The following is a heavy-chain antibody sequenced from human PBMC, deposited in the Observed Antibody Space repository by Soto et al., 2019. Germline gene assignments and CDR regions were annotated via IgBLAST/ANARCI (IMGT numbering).Heavy chain of an antibody. CDR3: ARDRSYSIDYFDY. Sequence: GSLRFSCAACGFTFSSYRMNSVRQAPGKGLEWVSSISSSSSYIYYADSVKGRFTISRDNAKNSLYLQMNSLRAEDTAVYYCARDRSYSIDYFDYWGQGTLVTVSS. CDR2: ISSSSSYI. J-gene: IGHJ4*02. D-gene: IGHD1-26*01. CDR1: GFTFSSYR. V-gene: IGHV3-21*01.